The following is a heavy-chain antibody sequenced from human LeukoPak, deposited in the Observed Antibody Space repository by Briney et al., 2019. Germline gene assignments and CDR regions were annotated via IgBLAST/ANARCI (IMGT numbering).Heavy chain of an antibody. Sequence: GESLKISCKASGYSFTSFWIGWVRQMPGRGLEWVGVVYPGDAETRYSPSFQGQVTLSADKSINTVYLQWSSLRTSDTAMYYCACTSRPFDIWGQGTMVTVSS. CDR3: ACTSRPFDI. J-gene: IGHJ3*02. CDR2: VYPGDAET. V-gene: IGHV5-51*01. CDR1: GYSFTSFW. D-gene: IGHD1-1*01.